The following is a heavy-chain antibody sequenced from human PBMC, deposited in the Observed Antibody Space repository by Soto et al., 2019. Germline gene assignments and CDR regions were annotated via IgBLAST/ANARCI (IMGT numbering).Heavy chain of an antibody. Sequence: QVQLQQWGAGLLKPSETLSLTCAVYGGSFSGYYWSWIRQPPGKGLEWIGEINHSGSTNYNPSLKSRVTISVDTSKNQFSLKLSSVTAAVTAVYYCARVWGRIFDYWGQGTLVTVSS. V-gene: IGHV4-34*01. CDR1: GGSFSGYY. CDR2: INHSGST. CDR3: ARVWGRIFDY. D-gene: IGHD7-27*01. J-gene: IGHJ4*02.